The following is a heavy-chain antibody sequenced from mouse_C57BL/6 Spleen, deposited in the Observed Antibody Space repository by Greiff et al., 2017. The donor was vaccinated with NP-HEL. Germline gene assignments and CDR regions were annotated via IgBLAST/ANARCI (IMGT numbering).Heavy chain of an antibody. J-gene: IGHJ3*01. Sequence: VQLQQSGAELARPGASVKLSCKASGYTFTSYGISWVKQRTGQGLEWIGEIYPRSGNTYYNEKFKGKATLTADKSSSTAYMELRSLTSEDSAVYFCAREEEAWFAYWGQGTLVTVSA. CDR3: AREEEAWFAY. CDR2: IYPRSGNT. CDR1: GYTFTSYG. V-gene: IGHV1-81*01.